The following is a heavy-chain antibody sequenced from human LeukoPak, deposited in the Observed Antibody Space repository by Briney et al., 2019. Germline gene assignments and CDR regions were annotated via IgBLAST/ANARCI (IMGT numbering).Heavy chain of an antibody. D-gene: IGHD6-13*01. CDR3: ATRGGGRGIAAAGDFDY. CDR1: DSSITSDFY. V-gene: IGHV4-38-2*02. J-gene: IGHJ4*02. CDR2: FYNSGKT. Sequence: SETLSLTCTVSDSSITSDFYWGWLRQPPGKGLEWIGSFYNSGKTYYKPSLESRVTISMDTSKKQFSLKVSFVTAADTAVYYCATRGGGRGIAAAGDFDYWGQGILVTVSS.